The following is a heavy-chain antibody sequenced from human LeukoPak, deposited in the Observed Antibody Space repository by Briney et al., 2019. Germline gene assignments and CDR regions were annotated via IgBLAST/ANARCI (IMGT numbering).Heavy chain of an antibody. V-gene: IGHV3-15*05. J-gene: IGHJ4*02. D-gene: IGHD3-10*01. CDR1: GGSISSSNW. Sequence: PSGTLSLTCAVSGGSISSSNWWSWVRQAPGKGLEWVGRIKTIKEDGITDYAAPVKGRFTISRDDSENTLYLQMKSLKTEDTAVYYCATEDYYGSGYDFWGQGTLVTVSS. CDR2: IKTIKEDGIT. CDR3: ATEDYYGSGYDF.